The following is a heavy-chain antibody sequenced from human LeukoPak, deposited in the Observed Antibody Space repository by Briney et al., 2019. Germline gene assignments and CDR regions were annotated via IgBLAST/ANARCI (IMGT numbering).Heavy chain of an antibody. V-gene: IGHV3-7*02. J-gene: IGHJ4*02. CDR2: IKQDGSEK. CDR3: ARAPRGNNMGRGLDFDY. CDR1: GFTFSSYW. Sequence: GGSLRLSCAASGFTFSSYWMSWVRQAPGKGLEWVANIKQDGSEKYYVDSVKGRFTISRDNAKNSLYLQMNSLRADDTAVYYCARAPRGNNMGRGLDFDYWGQGTLVTVSS. D-gene: IGHD3-10*01.